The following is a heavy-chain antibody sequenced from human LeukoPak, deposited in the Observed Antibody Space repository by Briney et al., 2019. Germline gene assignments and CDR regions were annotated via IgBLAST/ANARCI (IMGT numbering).Heavy chain of an antibody. D-gene: IGHD3-22*01. CDR2: ISGDGGST. J-gene: IGHJ4*02. CDR3: AKEVMCAKTYYYDSSGCYYFDY. V-gene: IGHV3-43*02. CDR1: GFTFDDYA. Sequence: PGGPLRLSCAASGFTFDDYAMHWVRQAPGKGLEWVSLISGDGGSTYYADSVKGRFTISRDNSKNSLYLQMNSLRTEDTALYYCAKEVMCAKTYYYDSSGCYYFDYWGQGTLVTVSS.